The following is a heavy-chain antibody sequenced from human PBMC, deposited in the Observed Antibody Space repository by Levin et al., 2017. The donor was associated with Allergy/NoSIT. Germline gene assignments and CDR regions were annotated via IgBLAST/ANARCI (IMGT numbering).Heavy chain of an antibody. Sequence: RSGGSLRLSCAASGFTFSNAWMYWVRQAPGKGLEWVGRIKSKTDGGTTDYAAPVKGRFTISRDDSKNTVYLQMNSLKTEDTAVYYCTTDLTDSSGWYYWDFWGQGTLVTVSS. CDR2: IKSKTDGGTT. CDR3: TTDLTDSSGWYYWDF. V-gene: IGHV3-15*07. D-gene: IGHD6-19*01. CDR1: GFTFSNAW. J-gene: IGHJ4*02.